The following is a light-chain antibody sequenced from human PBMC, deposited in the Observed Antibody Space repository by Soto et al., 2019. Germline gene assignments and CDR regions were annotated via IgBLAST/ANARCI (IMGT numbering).Light chain of an antibody. J-gene: IGKJ4*01. CDR1: QSVSSY. CDR3: QQRSNWPLT. CDR2: DAS. V-gene: IGKV3-11*01. Sequence: EIVVTQSPATLSLSPGERATLSCRASQSVSSYLAWYQQKPGQAPRLLIYDASNRATGIPARFSGSGSGTDFTLTISRLEPEDFAVYYCQQRSNWPLTFGGGTKVEIK.